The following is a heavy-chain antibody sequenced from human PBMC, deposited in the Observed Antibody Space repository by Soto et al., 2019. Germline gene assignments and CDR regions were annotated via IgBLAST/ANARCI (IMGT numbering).Heavy chain of an antibody. D-gene: IGHD2-2*01. CDR1: GGTFSSYT. CDR3: ARDRGGIVVVPAASEFDP. CDR2: IIPILGIA. Sequence: SVKVSCKASGGTFSSYTISWVRQAPGQGLEWMGRIIPILGIANYAQKFQGRVTITADKSTSTAYMELSSLRSEDTAVYYCARDRGGIVVVPAASEFDPWGQGTLVTVSS. V-gene: IGHV1-69*04. J-gene: IGHJ5*02.